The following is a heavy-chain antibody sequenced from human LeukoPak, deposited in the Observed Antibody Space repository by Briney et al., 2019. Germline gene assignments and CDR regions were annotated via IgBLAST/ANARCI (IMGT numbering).Heavy chain of an antibody. V-gene: IGHV4-34*01. Sequence: SETLSLTCAVYGGSFRGYCWTWMRQPPGKGGEGIGEIRRRGSTNFNPSLKSRVSISVDTYKHQFSLKLSSVTAAATAMHFCATGPGVAAADHYWYFALWGRGTLVTVSS. J-gene: IGHJ2*01. CDR1: GGSFRGYC. CDR3: ATGPGVAAADHYWYFAL. CDR2: IRRRGST. D-gene: IGHD6-13*01.